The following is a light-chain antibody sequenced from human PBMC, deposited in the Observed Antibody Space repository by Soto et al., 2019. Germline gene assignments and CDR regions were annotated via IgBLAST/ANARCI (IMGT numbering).Light chain of an antibody. V-gene: IGLV2-14*01. CDR2: DVS. CDR1: SSDVGGYNY. J-gene: IGLJ2*01. Sequence: QSVLTQPASVSGSPGQSITISCTGTSSDVGGYNYVSWYQQHPGKAPKLMIYDVSNRPSGVSNRVSGSKSGNTASLTISGLQAEDEADYYCSAYTSKSHVVFGGGTKVNVL. CDR3: SAYTSKSHVV.